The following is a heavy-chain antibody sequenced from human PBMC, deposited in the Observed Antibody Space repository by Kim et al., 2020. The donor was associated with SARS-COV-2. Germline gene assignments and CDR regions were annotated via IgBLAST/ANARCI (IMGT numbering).Heavy chain of an antibody. J-gene: IGHJ6*02. CDR3: ARKDCSSTSCYYPGYGMDV. V-gene: IGHV4-34*01. D-gene: IGHD2-2*01. CDR1: GGSFSGYY. CDR2: INHSGST. Sequence: SETLSLTCAVYGGSFSGYYWSWIRQPPGKGLEWIGEINHSGSTNYNPSLKSRVTISVDTSKNQFSLKLSSVTAADTAVYYCARKDCSSTSCYYPGYGMDVWGQGTTVTVSS.